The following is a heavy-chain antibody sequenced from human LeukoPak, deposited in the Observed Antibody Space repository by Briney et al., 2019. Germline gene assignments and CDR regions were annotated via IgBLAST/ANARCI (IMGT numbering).Heavy chain of an antibody. V-gene: IGHV4-4*02. CDR1: GGSITSTNW. D-gene: IGHD2-8*01. Sequence: SETLSLTCGVSGGSITSTNWWSWVPQPPGQGLEWSGEISLSGLTNYNPSLKSRVTMALDKSKNPLSLNLTSVTAADTAVYYCSRENGAFSPFGYWGQGTLVTVPS. J-gene: IGHJ4*02. CDR3: SRENGAFSPFGY. CDR2: ISLSGLT.